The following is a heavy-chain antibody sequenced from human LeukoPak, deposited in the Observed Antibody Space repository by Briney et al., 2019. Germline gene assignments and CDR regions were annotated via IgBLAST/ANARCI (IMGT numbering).Heavy chain of an antibody. CDR1: GFTFGTYA. Sequence: GGSLSLSCVASGFTFGTYAMSWVRQAPGKGLEWVSSISDNGDDTYYADSVKGRLTVSRDNSKNTLYLQMNSLRAEDTAVYYCAKVSRFGESPYYYWGQGTLVTVSS. D-gene: IGHD3-10*01. J-gene: IGHJ4*02. V-gene: IGHV3-23*01. CDR3: AKVSRFGESPYYY. CDR2: ISDNGDDT.